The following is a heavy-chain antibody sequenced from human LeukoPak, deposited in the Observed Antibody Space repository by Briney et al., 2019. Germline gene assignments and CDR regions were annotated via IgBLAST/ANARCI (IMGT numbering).Heavy chain of an antibody. CDR2: INPNSGGT. CDR3: AIRKITGGSYYGMDV. J-gene: IGHJ6*02. D-gene: IGHD7-27*01. CDR1: GYTFTGYY. Sequence: GSVKVSCKASGYTFTGYYMHWVRQAPGQGLEWMGWINPNSGGTNYAQKFQGRVTMTRDTSISTAYMELSRLRSDDTAVYYCAIRKITGGSYYGMDVWGQGTTVTVSS. V-gene: IGHV1-2*02.